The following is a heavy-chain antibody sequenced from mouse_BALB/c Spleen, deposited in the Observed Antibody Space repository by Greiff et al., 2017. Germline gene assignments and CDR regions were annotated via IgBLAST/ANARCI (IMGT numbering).Heavy chain of an antibody. J-gene: IGHJ3*01. Sequence: VQLKESGPELVKPGASVKISCKTSGYTFTEYTMHWVKQSHGKSLEWIGGINPNNGGTSYNQKFKGKATLTVDKSSSTAYMELRSLTSEDSAVYYCARGGTARATWFAYWGQGTLVTVSA. CDR3: ARGGTARATWFAY. CDR2: INPNNGGT. D-gene: IGHD3-2*01. CDR1: GYTFTEYT. V-gene: IGHV1-18*01.